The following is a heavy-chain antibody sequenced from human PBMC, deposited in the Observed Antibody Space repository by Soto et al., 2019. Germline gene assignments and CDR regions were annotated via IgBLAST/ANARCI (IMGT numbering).Heavy chain of an antibody. J-gene: IGHJ4*02. Sequence: ASVKVSCKASGYTFTSDGISWVRQAPGQGLEWMGWISAYNGNTNYAQKLQGRVTMTTDTSTSTAYMELRSLRSDDTAVYYCARELLVGNNFDYWGQGTLVTVSS. CDR3: ARELLVGNNFDY. V-gene: IGHV1-18*01. CDR1: GYTFTSDG. D-gene: IGHD1-26*01. CDR2: ISAYNGNT.